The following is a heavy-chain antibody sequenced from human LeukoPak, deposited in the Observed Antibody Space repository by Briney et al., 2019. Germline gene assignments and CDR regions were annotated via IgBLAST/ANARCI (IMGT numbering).Heavy chain of an antibody. CDR3: ARAKYYYGSGENNWFDP. D-gene: IGHD3-10*01. J-gene: IGHJ5*02. CDR2: INTGGGST. V-gene: IGHV1-46*01. Sequence: ASVKVSCKATGYVFTSYYIHWVRQAPGQGLEWMGMINTGGGSTSYAQKFQGRVTMTRDTSTSTAYMELRSLGSDDTAVYYCARAKYYYGSGENNWFDPWGQGTLVTVSS. CDR1: GYVFTSYY.